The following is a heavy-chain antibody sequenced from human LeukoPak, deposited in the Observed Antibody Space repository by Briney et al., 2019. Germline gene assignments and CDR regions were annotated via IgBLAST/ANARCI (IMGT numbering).Heavy chain of an antibody. CDR3: VLVSGTYNWFDP. V-gene: IGHV3-73*01. Sequence: GGSLRLSCAASRFFFSGSAIHWDRQSSGKGLEWVGQIDKKDKAYATATAYAASVKGRFTISRDDSINTAYLQVKSLQTENTARDYCVLVSGTYNWFDPWGQGTLVTVSS. D-gene: IGHD1-26*01. CDR1: RFFFSGSA. J-gene: IGHJ5*02. CDR2: IDKKDKAYATAT.